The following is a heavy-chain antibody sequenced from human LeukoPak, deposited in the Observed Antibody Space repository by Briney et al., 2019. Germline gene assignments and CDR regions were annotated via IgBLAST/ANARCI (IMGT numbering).Heavy chain of an antibody. D-gene: IGHD6-13*01. CDR3: AKPPPDSSSWLFDY. CDR1: GLTFSTYA. CDR2: ISGNGGTT. Sequence: GGSLRLSCAASGLTFSTYAMSWVRQAPGKGLEWVSTISGNGGTTYYADSVKGRFTISRDNSKNTLYLQMNSLRVEGTAVYYCAKPPPDSSSWLFDYWGQGTLVTVSS. V-gene: IGHV3-23*01. J-gene: IGHJ4*02.